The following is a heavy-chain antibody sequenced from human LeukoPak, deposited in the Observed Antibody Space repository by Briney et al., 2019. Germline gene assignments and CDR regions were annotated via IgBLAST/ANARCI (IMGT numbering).Heavy chain of an antibody. V-gene: IGHV4-59*08. CDR2: IFSSGST. J-gene: IGHJ5*02. CDR3: ARLTKFLTTYYPTP. D-gene: IGHD2/OR15-2a*01. CDR1: GGSITGYY. Sequence: SETLSLTCTVSGGSITGYYWSWIRQPPPKGLEWVGYIFSSGSTNYNPSLKSRVTISLDTSKSQFSLKLISVTASDTAVYYCARLTKFLTTYYPTPWGQGTLVTVSS.